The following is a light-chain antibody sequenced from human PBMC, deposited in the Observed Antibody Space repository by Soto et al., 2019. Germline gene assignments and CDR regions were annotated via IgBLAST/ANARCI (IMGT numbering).Light chain of an antibody. CDR1: QSVSNW. V-gene: IGKV1-5*01. J-gene: IGKJ1*01. Sequence: DIQMTQSPSTLSASVGGRVTITCRASQSVSNWLAWYQHKPGKAPKLLIYDVSSLGSGVPSRFSGSGSGTEFILTTSSLQPDDFATYYCQQYDSYSWTFGQGTKVDIK. CDR3: QQYDSYSWT. CDR2: DVS.